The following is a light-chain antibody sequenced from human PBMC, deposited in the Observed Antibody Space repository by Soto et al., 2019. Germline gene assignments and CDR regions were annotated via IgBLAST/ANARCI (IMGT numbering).Light chain of an antibody. V-gene: IGKV1-5*01. CDR3: QQYHGFW. J-gene: IGKJ1*01. CDR2: DAS. CDR1: QSISSW. Sequence: DIQMTQSPSSLSASVGDRVTITCRASQSISSWLAWYQQKPGKAPKVLIYDASSLESGVPSRFSGSGSGTEFALTISGLQPEDFATYYCQQYHGFWFGQGTKVDIK.